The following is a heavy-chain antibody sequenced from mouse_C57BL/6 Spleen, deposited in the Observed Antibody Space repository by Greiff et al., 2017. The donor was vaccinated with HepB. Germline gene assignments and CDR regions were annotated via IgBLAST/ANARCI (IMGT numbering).Heavy chain of an antibody. V-gene: IGHV1-64*01. CDR3: ARSLITTVVPFAY. D-gene: IGHD1-1*01. CDR2: IHPNSGST. J-gene: IGHJ3*01. Sequence: VQLQQPGAELVKPGASVKLSCKASGYTFTSYWMHWVKQRPGQGLEWIGMIHPNSGSTNYNEKFKSKATLTVDKSSSTAYMQLSSLTSEDSAVYYCARSLITTVVPFAYWGQGTLVTVSA. CDR1: GYTFTSYW.